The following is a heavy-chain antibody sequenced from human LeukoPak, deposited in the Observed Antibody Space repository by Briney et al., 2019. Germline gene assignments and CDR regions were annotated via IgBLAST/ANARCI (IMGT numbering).Heavy chain of an antibody. CDR1: GYTYTGYY. CDR2: INPNSGGT. CDR3: ARGYCSGGSCRWDY. Sequence: ASVKVSCKASGYTYTGYYMHWVRQAPGQGLEWMGWINPNSGGTNYAQKFQGRVTMTRDTSISTAYMELSRLRSDDTAVYYCARGYCSGGSCRWDYWGQGTLVTVSS. D-gene: IGHD2-15*01. V-gene: IGHV1-2*02. J-gene: IGHJ4*02.